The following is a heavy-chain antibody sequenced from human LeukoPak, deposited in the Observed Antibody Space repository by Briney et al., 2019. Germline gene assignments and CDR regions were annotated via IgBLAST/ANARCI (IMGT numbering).Heavy chain of an antibody. Sequence: GGSLRLSCAASGFTFSSYSMNRVRQAPGKGLEWVSSISSSSSYIYYADSVKGRFTISRDNAKNSLYLQMNSLRAEDTAVYYCARDRGDGQQLFDYWGQGTLVTVSS. CDR2: ISSSSSYI. D-gene: IGHD6-13*01. J-gene: IGHJ4*02. V-gene: IGHV3-21*01. CDR3: ARDRGDGQQLFDY. CDR1: GFTFSSYS.